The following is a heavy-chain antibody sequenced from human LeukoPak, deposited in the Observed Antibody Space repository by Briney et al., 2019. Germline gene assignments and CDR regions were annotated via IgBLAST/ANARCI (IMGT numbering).Heavy chain of an antibody. V-gene: IGHV3-23*01. D-gene: IGHD6-19*01. Sequence: SCKASGGTFSSYAMSWVRQAPGKGLEWVSAISGSGGSTYYADSVKGRFTISRDNSKNTLYLQMNSLRAEDTAVYYCANHIAVAGKYFQHWGQGTLVTVSS. CDR2: ISGSGGST. CDR3: ANHIAVAGKYFQH. CDR1: GGTFSSYA. J-gene: IGHJ1*01.